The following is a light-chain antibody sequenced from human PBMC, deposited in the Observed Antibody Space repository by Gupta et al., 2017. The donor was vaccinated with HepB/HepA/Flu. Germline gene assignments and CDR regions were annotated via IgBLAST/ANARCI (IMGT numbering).Light chain of an antibody. V-gene: IGLV2-14*01. Sequence: QSALTQPASVSGSPGQSITISCTGTSSDIGAYNFVSWYQQEPGKDPNLIMFDGTNRRSGVSNRFSGATYCNTDSLIISALQAEDEADYFCCSYESSSNIPVPFGGGTNVTVL. CDR3: CSYESSSNIPVP. J-gene: IGLJ3*02. CDR1: SSDIGAYNF. CDR2: DGT.